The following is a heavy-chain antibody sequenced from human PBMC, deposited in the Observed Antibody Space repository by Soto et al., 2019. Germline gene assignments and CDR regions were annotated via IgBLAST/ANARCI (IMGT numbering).Heavy chain of an antibody. CDR3: ARVLRGYFDY. CDR1: VGSISSGGYS. CDR2: SYHSGST. V-gene: IGHV4-30-2*01. Sequence: TLSLTCAFSVGSISSGGYSWSWIRQPPGKGLEWIGYSYHSGSTYYNPSLKSRVTISVDRSKNQFSLKLSSVTAAGTAVYYCARVLRGYFDYWGQGTLVTVSS. J-gene: IGHJ4*02. D-gene: IGHD3-16*01.